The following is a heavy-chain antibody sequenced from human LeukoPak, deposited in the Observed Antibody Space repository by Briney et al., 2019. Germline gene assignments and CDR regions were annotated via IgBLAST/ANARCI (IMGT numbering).Heavy chain of an antibody. CDR1: GFTFSSYA. D-gene: IGHD6-19*01. V-gene: IGHV3-23*01. CDR2: ISGSGGST. J-gene: IGHJ4*02. Sequence: GSLRLSCAASGFTFSSYAMSWVRQAPGKGLEWVSAISGSGGSTYYAESVKGRVTISRDNSKKRLYLQMNRRRAEDTAGYDCAKVGSSGWYHLYYFDYWGQGTLVTLSS. CDR3: AKVGSSGWYHLYYFDY.